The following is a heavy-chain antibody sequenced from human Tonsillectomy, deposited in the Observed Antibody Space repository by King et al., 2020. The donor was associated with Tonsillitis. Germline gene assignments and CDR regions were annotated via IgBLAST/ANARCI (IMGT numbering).Heavy chain of an antibody. CDR2: IYYSGTT. J-gene: IGHJ4*02. Sequence: QLQESGPGLVKPSETLSLTCLVSDGSISSRNYCWAWIRQSPGKGLGWIGSIYYSGTTYYNPSLESRVTISVDTSSHQFSLKLSSVTAEDTAVYFCARHSSGWYALEYWGQGILVTVSS. CDR3: ARHSSGWYALEY. D-gene: IGHD6-19*01. CDR1: DGSISSRNYC. V-gene: IGHV4-39*01.